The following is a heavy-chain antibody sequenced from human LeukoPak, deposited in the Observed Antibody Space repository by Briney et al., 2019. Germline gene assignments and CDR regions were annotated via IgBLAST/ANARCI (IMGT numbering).Heavy chain of an antibody. Sequence: ASVKVSCKASGYTFTSYDFNWVRQAAGQGLEWLGWMNPNSGNTGYAQKFQGRVTMTEDTSTDTAYMELSSLRSEDTAVYYCATPSYGDYLYYFDYWGQGTLVTVSS. CDR2: MNPNSGNT. J-gene: IGHJ4*02. CDR3: ATPSYGDYLYYFDY. V-gene: IGHV1-8*01. D-gene: IGHD4-17*01. CDR1: GYTFTSYD.